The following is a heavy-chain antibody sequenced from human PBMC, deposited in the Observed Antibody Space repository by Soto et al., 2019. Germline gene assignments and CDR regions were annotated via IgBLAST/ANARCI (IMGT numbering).Heavy chain of an antibody. Sequence: LRLSCAASGFTFSSYAMNWVRQAPGKGLEWVSYISSSGSTIYYADSVKGRFTISRDNAKNSLYLQMNSLRAEDTAVYYCARVRSGTWDYFDYWGQGTLVTVSS. J-gene: IGHJ4*02. CDR3: ARVRSGTWDYFDY. CDR1: GFTFSSYA. V-gene: IGHV3-48*03. CDR2: ISSSGSTI. D-gene: IGHD1-1*01.